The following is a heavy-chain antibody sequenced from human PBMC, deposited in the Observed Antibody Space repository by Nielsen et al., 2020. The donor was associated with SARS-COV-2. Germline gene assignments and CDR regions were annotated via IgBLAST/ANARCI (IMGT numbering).Heavy chain of an antibody. V-gene: IGHV3-30*02. Sequence: GGSLRLSCAASGFTFSSYGMHWVRQAPGKGLEWVAVIWYDGSNKYYADSVKGRFTISRDNSKNTLYLQMNSLRAEDTAVYYCAKDESLWFGELLLSDYWGQGTLVTVSS. J-gene: IGHJ4*02. CDR2: IWYDGSNK. CDR3: AKDESLWFGELLLSDY. D-gene: IGHD3-10*01. CDR1: GFTFSSYG.